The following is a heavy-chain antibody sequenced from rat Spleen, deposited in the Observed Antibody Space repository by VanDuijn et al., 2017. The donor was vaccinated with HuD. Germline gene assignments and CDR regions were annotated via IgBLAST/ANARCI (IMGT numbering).Heavy chain of an antibody. V-gene: IGHV2-1*01. CDR2: IWGDGST. CDR3: AREGGLITIAASDNWDTFDY. J-gene: IGHJ2*01. CDR1: GFSFSNYG. D-gene: IGHD1-2*01. Sequence: VQLVESGGGFVQPGRSLKLSCAASGFSFSNYGMAWVRQPPGKGLEWMGGIWGDGSTDYNSALKSRLSISRDTSKSQVFLKMNSLQTEDTATYFCAREGGLITIAASDNWDTFDYWGQGVMVTVSS.